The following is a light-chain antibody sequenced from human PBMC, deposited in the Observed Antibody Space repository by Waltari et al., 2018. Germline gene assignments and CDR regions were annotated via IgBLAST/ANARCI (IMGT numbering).Light chain of an antibody. CDR2: EAS. V-gene: IGKV1-5*03. J-gene: IGKJ4*01. CDR3: QQYNSYSLLT. CDR1: QSISKW. Sequence: DSRMTQSPSTVSTSKGDRVILSCRASQSISKWLAWYQQKPGKAPKLLIYEASTLQSGVPSRFSGTGSVTDFTLTISSLQPDDFATYYCQQYNSYSLLTFGGGTKVEIK.